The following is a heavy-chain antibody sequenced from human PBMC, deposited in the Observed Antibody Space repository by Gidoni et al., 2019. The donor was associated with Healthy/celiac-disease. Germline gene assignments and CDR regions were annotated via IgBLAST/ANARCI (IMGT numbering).Heavy chain of an antibody. V-gene: IGHV3-21*01. D-gene: IGHD3-22*01. Sequence: EVQLVGSGGGRVKPGGSLGLPCAALGFTFSGYSRNWARQAPGKGLEWVSSISSSSSYIYYADSVKGRFTISRDNAKNSLYLQMNSLRAEDTAVYYCARGRSSGYSSDAFDIWGQGTMVTVSS. CDR2: ISSSSSYI. CDR1: GFTFSGYS. CDR3: ARGRSSGYSSDAFDI. J-gene: IGHJ3*02.